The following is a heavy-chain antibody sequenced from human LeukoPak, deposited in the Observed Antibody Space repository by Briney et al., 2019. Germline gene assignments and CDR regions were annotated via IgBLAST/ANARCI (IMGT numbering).Heavy chain of an antibody. V-gene: IGHV3-7*01. CDR3: ARGPVGLGSLISYFQH. J-gene: IGHJ1*01. D-gene: IGHD2-15*01. CDR2: IKQDGSEK. Sequence: GGSLRLSCAASGFTFSSYWMSWVRQAPGKGLEWVANIKQDGSEKYYVDSVKGRFTISRDNAKNSLYLQMNSLRAEDTAVYYCARGPVGLGSLISYFQHWGQGTLVTVSS. CDR1: GFTFSSYW.